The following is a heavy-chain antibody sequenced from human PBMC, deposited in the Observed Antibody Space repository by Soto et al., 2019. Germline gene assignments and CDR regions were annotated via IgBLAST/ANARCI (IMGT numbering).Heavy chain of an antibody. CDR1: GYTFSNYY. V-gene: IGHV1-46*01. CDR2: INPSGGST. J-gene: IGHJ6*02. CDR3: ARESFPTYYYYGMDV. Sequence: ASVKVSCTASGYTFSNYYMQWVRQAPGQGLEWMGIINPSGGSTSYAQRFQGRVTMTRDTSTSTFYMDLSSLTSEDTAVYYCARESFPTYYYYGMDVWGQGTPVTVCS.